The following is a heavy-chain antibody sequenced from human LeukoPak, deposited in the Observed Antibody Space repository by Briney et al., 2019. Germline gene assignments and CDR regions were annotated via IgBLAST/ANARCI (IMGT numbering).Heavy chain of an antibody. CDR3: AKEVRGPWFGEFRYYYGMDA. Sequence: PGGSLRLSCVGSGFTFSNYWMTWVRQAPGKGLEWVANIKTDGSDIHYVDSVKGRFTISRDNAQNSLYLQMNSLRVEDTAVYYCAKEVRGPWFGEFRYYYGMDAWGQGTTVTVSS. D-gene: IGHD3-10*01. CDR1: GFTFSNYW. J-gene: IGHJ6*02. CDR2: IKTDGSDI. V-gene: IGHV3-7*04.